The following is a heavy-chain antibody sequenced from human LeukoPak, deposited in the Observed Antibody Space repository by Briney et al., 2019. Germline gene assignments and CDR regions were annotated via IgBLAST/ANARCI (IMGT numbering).Heavy chain of an antibody. V-gene: IGHV4-59*01. CDR2: IYYSGST. D-gene: IGHD6-13*01. J-gene: IGHJ4*02. CDR1: GGYISSYY. CDR3: AMSSSWSYYFDY. Sequence: SETLSLTCTVSGGYISSYYWSWIRQPPGKGLEWIGYIYYSGSTNYNPSLKSRVTISVDTSKNQFSLKLSSVTAADTAVYYCAMSSSWSYYFDYWGQGTLVTVSS.